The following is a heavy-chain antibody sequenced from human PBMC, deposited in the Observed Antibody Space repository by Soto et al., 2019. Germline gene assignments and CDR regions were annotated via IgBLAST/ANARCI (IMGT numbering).Heavy chain of an antibody. D-gene: IGHD6-19*01. Sequence: GGSLRLSCAASGFTFRTYGMHWVRQAPGKGLEWVAFISDDGSQKYYGDSVKGRFTISRDNSKNTLSLRMISLRTEDASVYYCAKEAPGGWHFFDTWGQGTLVTVPS. J-gene: IGHJ4*02. V-gene: IGHV3-30*18. CDR3: AKEAPGGWHFFDT. CDR2: ISDDGSQK. CDR1: GFTFRTYG.